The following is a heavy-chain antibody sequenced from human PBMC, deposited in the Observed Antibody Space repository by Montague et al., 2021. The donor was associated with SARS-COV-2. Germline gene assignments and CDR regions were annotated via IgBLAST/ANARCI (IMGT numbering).Heavy chain of an antibody. J-gene: IGHJ5*02. CDR1: GGSISSSRYY. V-gene: IGHV4-39*01. D-gene: IGHD2-15*01. Sequence: SETLSLTCTVSGGSISSSRYYWGWIRQPPGKGLEWIGSIYYSGSTYYNPSLKSRVTISVDTSKNHFSLQLSSVTAADTAVYYCARQEPIVVVVAAARGWFDPWGQGTLVTVSS. CDR3: ARQEPIVVVVAAARGWFDP. CDR2: IYYSGST.